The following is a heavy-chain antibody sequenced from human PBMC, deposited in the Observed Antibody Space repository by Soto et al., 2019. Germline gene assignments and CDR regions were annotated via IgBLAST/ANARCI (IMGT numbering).Heavy chain of an antibody. CDR1: GFTFSSYW. CDR3: ARVAVAGSGEFDY. D-gene: IGHD6-19*01. V-gene: IGHV3-7*01. Sequence: GGSLRLSCAASGFTFSSYWMSWVRQAPGKGLEWVANIKQDGSEKYYVDSVKGRFTISRDNAKNSLYLQMNSLRAEDTAVYYCARVAVAGSGEFDYWGKGTLVTVSS. J-gene: IGHJ4*02. CDR2: IKQDGSEK.